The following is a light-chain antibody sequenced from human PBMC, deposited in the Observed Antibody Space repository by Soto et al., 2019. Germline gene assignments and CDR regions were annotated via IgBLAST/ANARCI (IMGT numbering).Light chain of an antibody. CDR2: EVS. CDR1: SSVVGGYNY. CDR3: SSYTSSNTLV. V-gene: IGLV2-14*01. J-gene: IGLJ1*01. Sequence: QSVLTQPASVSGSPGQSITISCTGTSSVVGGYNYVSWYPEHPGKAPKLMIYEVSNRPSGVSNRFSGSKSGNTASLTISGLQAEEEADYYCSSYTSSNTLVFGTGTNATVL.